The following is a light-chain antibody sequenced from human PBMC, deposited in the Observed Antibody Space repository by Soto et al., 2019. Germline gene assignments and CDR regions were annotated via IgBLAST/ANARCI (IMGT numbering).Light chain of an antibody. Sequence: LTQPASVSGSPGQSITISCTGTSCDVGGYNYVSWYQQHPVKAPKLMIYDVTNRPSGVSDRFSGSKSGNTASLTISGLQAEDEADYYCSSYTSSSTPYVFGTGTKVTVL. J-gene: IGLJ1*01. CDR2: DVT. CDR1: SCDVGGYNY. V-gene: IGLV2-14*01. CDR3: SSYTSSSTPYV.